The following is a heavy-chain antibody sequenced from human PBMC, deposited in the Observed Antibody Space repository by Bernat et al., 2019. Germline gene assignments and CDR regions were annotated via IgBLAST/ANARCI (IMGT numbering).Heavy chain of an antibody. V-gene: IGHV3-11*06. CDR2: IDKSGSNT. CDR1: GFSFSDFY. D-gene: IGHD3-3*01. Sequence: QVQLVESGGGLVKPGGSLGLSCAASGFSFSDFYMTWIRQAPGRGLEWVSYIDKSGSNTNYADSVKGRFTISRDNAKKSLYLQMNSLRAEDTAVYYCARGHTILSYGRQGALVTVSS. J-gene: IGHJ4*02. CDR3: ARGHTILSY.